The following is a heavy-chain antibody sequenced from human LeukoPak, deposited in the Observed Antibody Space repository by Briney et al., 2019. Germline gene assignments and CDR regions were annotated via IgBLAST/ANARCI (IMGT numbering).Heavy chain of an antibody. CDR3: ATLTRTAATQPRYDAFDI. Sequence: GGSLRLSCAASGFTFSSYAMSWVRQAPGKGLEWVSAICGSGGSTYYADSVKGRFTISRDNSKNTLYLQMNSLRAEDTAVYYCATLTRTAATQPRYDAFDIWGQGTMVTVSS. CDR1: GFTFSSYA. V-gene: IGHV3-23*01. D-gene: IGHD3-9*01. CDR2: ICGSGGST. J-gene: IGHJ3*02.